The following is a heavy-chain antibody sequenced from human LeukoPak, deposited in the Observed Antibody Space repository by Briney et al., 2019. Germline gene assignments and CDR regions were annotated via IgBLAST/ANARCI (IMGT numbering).Heavy chain of an antibody. CDR3: ARVTLVGTTVTTGGFDY. Sequence: SETLSLTRTVSGGSISSYYWSWIRQPPGKGLEWIGYIYYSGSTNYNPSLKSRVTISVDTSKNQFSLKLSSVTAADTAVYYCARVTLVGTTVTTGGFDYWGQGTLVTVSS. J-gene: IGHJ4*02. D-gene: IGHD4-17*01. CDR1: GGSISSYY. V-gene: IGHV4-59*08. CDR2: IYYSGST.